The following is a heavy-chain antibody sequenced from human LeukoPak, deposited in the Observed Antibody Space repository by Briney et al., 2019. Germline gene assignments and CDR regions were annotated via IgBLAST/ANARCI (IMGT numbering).Heavy chain of an antibody. CDR3: ARDSSSWYGGAFDI. Sequence: SQTLSLTCTVSGGSISSGSYYWSWIRQPAGKGLEWIGRIYTSGSTNYNPSLKSRVTISVDRSKNQFSLKLSSVTAADTAVYYCARDSSSWYGGAFDIWGQGTMVTVSS. J-gene: IGHJ3*02. CDR1: GGSISSGSYY. V-gene: IGHV4-61*02. D-gene: IGHD6-13*01. CDR2: IYTSGST.